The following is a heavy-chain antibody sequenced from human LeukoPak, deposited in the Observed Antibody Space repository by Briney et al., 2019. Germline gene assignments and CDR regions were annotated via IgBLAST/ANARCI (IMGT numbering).Heavy chain of an antibody. V-gene: IGHV1-2*06. D-gene: IGHD5-18*01. CDR2: VFSDSDAT. CDR3: ARGNNYGHDY. CDR1: GYIFAGYN. J-gene: IGHJ4*02. Sequence: RASVKVSCKPSGYIFAGYNVHWVRQAPGRGLEWMGRVFSDSDATNYAQKFQGRVTMTRDRSISTAYMELSRLNSDDMAVYYCARGNNYGHDYWGQGTLVTVSS.